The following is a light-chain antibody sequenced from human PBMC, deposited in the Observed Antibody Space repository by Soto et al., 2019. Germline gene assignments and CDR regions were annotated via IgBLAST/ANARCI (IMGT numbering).Light chain of an antibody. CDR1: QSISSW. J-gene: IGKJ1*01. Sequence: DIQMTQSPSTLSASVGDRVTITCRASQSISSWLAWYQQKPGKAPKLLIYDASSLESEVPSRFSGSGSGTEFTLTISSLQPDDFATYYCQQYNSYPWTFGQGTKVDIK. CDR3: QQYNSYPWT. V-gene: IGKV1-5*01. CDR2: DAS.